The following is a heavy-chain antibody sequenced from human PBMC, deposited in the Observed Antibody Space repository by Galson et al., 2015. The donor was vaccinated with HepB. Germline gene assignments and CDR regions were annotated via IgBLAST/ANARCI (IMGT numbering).Heavy chain of an antibody. CDR2: IYSGGST. D-gene: IGHD4-17*01. V-gene: IGHV3-66*01. CDR1: GFTVSSNY. CDR3: ARGLVTTIYYYYYYGMDV. J-gene: IGHJ6*02. Sequence: SLRLSCAASGFTVSSNYMSWVRQAPGKGLEWVSVIYSGGSTYYADSVKGRFTISRDNSKNTLYLQMNSLRAEDTAVYYCARGLVTTIYYYYYYGMDVWGQGTTVTVSS.